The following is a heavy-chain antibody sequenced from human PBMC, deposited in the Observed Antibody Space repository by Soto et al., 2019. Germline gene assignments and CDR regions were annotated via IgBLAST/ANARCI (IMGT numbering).Heavy chain of an antibody. CDR2: ISAYNGNT. CDR1: GYTFTSYG. Sequence: ASVKVSCKASGYTFTSYGISWVRQAPGQGLEWMGWISAYNGNTNYAQKLQGRVTMTTDTSTSTAYMELRSLRSDDTAVYYCGGRGQVRESSYDPYYYYGMDVWGQGTTVTVSS. V-gene: IGHV1-18*01. CDR3: GGRGQVRESSYDPYYYYGMDV. D-gene: IGHD5-12*01. J-gene: IGHJ6*02.